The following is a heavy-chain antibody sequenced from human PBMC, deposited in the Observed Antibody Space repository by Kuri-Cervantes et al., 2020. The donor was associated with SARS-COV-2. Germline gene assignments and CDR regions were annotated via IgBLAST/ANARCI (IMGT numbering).Heavy chain of an antibody. V-gene: IGHV4-38-2*02. Sequence: GSLRLSCTVSGGSISGYYWGWIRQPPGKGLEWIGSIYHSGSTYYNPSLKSRVTISVDTSKNQFSLKLSSVTAADTAVYYCARHGGIAVAGTFDYWGQGTLVTVSS. CDR2: IYHSGST. CDR3: ARHGGIAVAGTFDY. D-gene: IGHD6-19*01. J-gene: IGHJ4*02. CDR1: GGSISGYY.